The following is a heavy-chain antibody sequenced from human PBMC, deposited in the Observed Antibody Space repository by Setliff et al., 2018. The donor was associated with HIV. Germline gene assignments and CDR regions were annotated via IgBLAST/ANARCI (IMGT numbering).Heavy chain of an antibody. Sequence: SETLSLTCTVSGGSISSSSYYWGWIRQPPGKGLEWIGSIYYSGSTYYNPSLKSRVTISVDTSKNQFSLKLSSVTAADTAVYYCARARGGCGSTSCPEAYYYYYMDVWGKGTSVTVSS. CDR3: ARARGGCGSTSCPEAYYYYYMDV. CDR1: GGSISSSSYY. CDR2: IYYSGST. V-gene: IGHV4-39*01. J-gene: IGHJ6*03. D-gene: IGHD2-2*01.